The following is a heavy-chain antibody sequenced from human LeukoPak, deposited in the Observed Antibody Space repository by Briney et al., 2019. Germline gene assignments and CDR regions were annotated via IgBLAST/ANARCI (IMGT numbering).Heavy chain of an antibody. J-gene: IGHJ4*02. Sequence: PSETQSLTCAVYGGSFSGYYWSWIRQPPGKGLEWIGRIYTSGSTNYNPSLKSRVTMSVDTSKNQFSLKLSSVTAADTAVYYCAREEWLVLDYWGQGTLVTVSS. CDR3: AREEWLVLDY. CDR2: IYTSGST. V-gene: IGHV4-59*10. D-gene: IGHD6-19*01. CDR1: GGSFSGYY.